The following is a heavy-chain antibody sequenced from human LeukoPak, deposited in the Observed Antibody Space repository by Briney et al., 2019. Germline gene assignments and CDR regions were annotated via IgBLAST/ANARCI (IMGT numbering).Heavy chain of an antibody. V-gene: IGHV3-23*01. Sequence: GGSLRLPRAASGFTFSSYAMSWVRQAPGKGLEWVSVISGSGGSTYSAESVKGRFTISRDNSKNTLYLQMNSLRVEDTAVYYCAKGPRASGWTYFDYWGQGTLVTVSS. CDR1: GFTFSSYA. CDR2: ISGSGGST. CDR3: AKGPRASGWTYFDY. D-gene: IGHD6-19*01. J-gene: IGHJ4*02.